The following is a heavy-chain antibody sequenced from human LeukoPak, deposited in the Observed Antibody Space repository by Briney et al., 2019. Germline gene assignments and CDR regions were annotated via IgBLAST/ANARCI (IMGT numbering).Heavy chain of an antibody. J-gene: IGHJ4*02. Sequence: ASVKVSCKASGYTFTSYALHWVRQAPGQRLEWMGWINAGNGYTKYSQEFQGRVTSTADTSASTANRELSSLRSEDMCVYCCGIGVKYRSGPLWVLLPYYFDYWGQGTLVTVSS. CDR1: GYTFTSYA. CDR2: INAGNGYT. CDR3: GIGVKYRSGPLWVLLPYYFDY. V-gene: IGHV1-3*03. D-gene: IGHD6-19*01.